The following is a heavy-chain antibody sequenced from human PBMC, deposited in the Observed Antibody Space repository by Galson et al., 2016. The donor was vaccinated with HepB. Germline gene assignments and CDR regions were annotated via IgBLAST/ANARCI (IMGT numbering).Heavy chain of an antibody. D-gene: IGHD3-9*01. V-gene: IGHV1-58*02. CDR1: GFTSSSTV. CDR2: IVVGSGNT. CDR3: AMELLTDHAYFDY. J-gene: IGHJ4*02. Sequence: SVKVSCKAPGFTSSSTVMHWVRQARGQSLEWVGWIVVGSGNTNYAPKFQERVSITRDMSKTTAYMELSSLRSEDTAVYYCAMELLTDHAYFDYWGQGTLVTVSS.